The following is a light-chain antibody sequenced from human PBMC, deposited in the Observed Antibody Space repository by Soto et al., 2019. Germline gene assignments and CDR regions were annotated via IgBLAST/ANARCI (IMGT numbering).Light chain of an antibody. V-gene: IGKV3-20*01. CDR1: QSVSSSH. J-gene: IGKJ2*01. CDR3: QQYGSSPST. CDR2: GAS. Sequence: EIVLTQSPGTLSLSPGERATLSCRASQSVSSSHLAWYQQKPGQAPSLLVHGASSRATGIPDRFSGSGSGTDFTLSISRLETEDFAVYYCQQYGSSPSTFGQGNKLEIK.